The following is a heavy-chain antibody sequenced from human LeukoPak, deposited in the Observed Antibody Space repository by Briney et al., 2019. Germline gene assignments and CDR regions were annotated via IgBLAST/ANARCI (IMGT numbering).Heavy chain of an antibody. CDR3: ARRGEYCSGGSCLYFDY. Sequence: GESLKISCKASGYSFTSYWIGWVRQMPGKGLEWMGIIYPGDSDTRYSPSFQGQVTISADKSISTAYLQWSSLKASDTAMYYCARRGEYCSGGSCLYFDYWGQGTLVTVSS. D-gene: IGHD2-15*01. V-gene: IGHV5-51*01. J-gene: IGHJ4*02. CDR2: IYPGDSDT. CDR1: GYSFTSYW.